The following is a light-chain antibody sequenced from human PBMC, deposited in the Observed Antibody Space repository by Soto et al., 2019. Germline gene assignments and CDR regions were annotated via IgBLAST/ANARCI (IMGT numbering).Light chain of an antibody. Sequence: DIPMTQSPSSLSASVGDRVTITCRASQSMSIYLNWYQQKPGKAPKLLIYAASSLQGGVPSRFSGSGSGTDFTLTINSLQPEDFATYYYQQCYSTPWTFGQGTKVEIK. V-gene: IGKV1-39*01. CDR2: AAS. J-gene: IGKJ1*01. CDR1: QSMSIY. CDR3: QQCYSTPWT.